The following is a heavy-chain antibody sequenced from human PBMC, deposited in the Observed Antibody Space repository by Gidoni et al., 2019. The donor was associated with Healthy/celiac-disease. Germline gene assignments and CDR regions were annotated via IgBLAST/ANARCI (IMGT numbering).Heavy chain of an antibody. CDR3: ARLPLPAALYYFDY. V-gene: IGHV5-51*03. J-gene: IGHJ4*02. D-gene: IGHD2-2*01. Sequence: EVQLVQSGAEVKQPGESLTISCKGSGYSFTSYWIGWVRQMPGKGLKWMRIISPGDSDTRYSPSFQGQVTISADKSISTAYLQWSSLKASDTAMYYCARLPLPAALYYFDYWGQGTLVTVSS. CDR2: ISPGDSDT. CDR1: GYSFTSYW.